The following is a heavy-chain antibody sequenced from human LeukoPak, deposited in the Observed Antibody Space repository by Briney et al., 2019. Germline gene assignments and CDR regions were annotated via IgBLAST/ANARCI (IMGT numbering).Heavy chain of an antibody. CDR2: IYHSGSA. CDR1: GGSISSSNW. J-gene: IGHJ4*02. CDR3: AREYYDILTGYYRTRYYDY. V-gene: IGHV4-4*02. Sequence: PSETLSLTCAVSGGSISSSNWWSWVRQPPGKGLEWIGEIYHSGSANYNPSLKSRVTISVDKSKNQFSLKLSSVTAADTAVYYCAREYYDILTGYYRTRYYDYWGQGTLVTVTS. D-gene: IGHD3-9*01.